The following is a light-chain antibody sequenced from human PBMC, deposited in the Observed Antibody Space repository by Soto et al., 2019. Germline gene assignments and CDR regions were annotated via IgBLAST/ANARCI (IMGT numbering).Light chain of an antibody. Sequence: ETVMTQSPATLSVSPGERAILSCRASQSVSGNLAWYQQKPGQAPRLLIYAASSRAAGIPLRFSGSGSGTEFTLTISRLQSEDFAVYYCQQYNNWPPYTFGQGTKLEIK. CDR3: QQYNNWPPYT. CDR2: AAS. CDR1: QSVSGN. V-gene: IGKV3-15*01. J-gene: IGKJ2*01.